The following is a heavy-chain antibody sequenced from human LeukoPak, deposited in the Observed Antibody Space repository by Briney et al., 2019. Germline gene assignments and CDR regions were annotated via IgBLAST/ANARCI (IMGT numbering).Heavy chain of an antibody. CDR3: ARDSSGTLFDY. Sequence: GGSLRLSCAASGFTFSSNWMSWVRQAPGKGLEWVAVISYDGSNKYYADSVTGRFTISRDNSKNTLYLQMNSLRAEDTAVYYCARDSSGTLFDYWGQGTLVTVSS. D-gene: IGHD1-1*01. CDR2: ISYDGSNK. CDR1: GFTFSSNW. V-gene: IGHV3-30*01. J-gene: IGHJ4*02.